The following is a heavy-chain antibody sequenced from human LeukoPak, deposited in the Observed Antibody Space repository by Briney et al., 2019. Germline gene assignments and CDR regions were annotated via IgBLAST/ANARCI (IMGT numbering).Heavy chain of an antibody. Sequence: GGSLRLSCAASGFTFSSYTMSWVRQAQGQGLERVSTITTSDGNTYYADSVKGRFTVSRDNSKNTLFLQMNSLRAEDTAVYYCAKDGGLWVSAHWGDSWGRGTLVTVSS. CDR1: GFTFSSYT. CDR2: ITTSDGNT. CDR3: AKDGGLWVSAHWGDS. D-gene: IGHD7-27*01. J-gene: IGHJ4*02. V-gene: IGHV3-23*01.